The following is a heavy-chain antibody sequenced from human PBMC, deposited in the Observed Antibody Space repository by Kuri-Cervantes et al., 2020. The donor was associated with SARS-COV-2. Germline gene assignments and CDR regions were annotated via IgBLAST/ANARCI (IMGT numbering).Heavy chain of an antibody. D-gene: IGHD3-10*01. Sequence: SGPTLVKPTQTLTLTCTFSGFSLSTSGVGVGWIRQPPGKALEWLALIYWDGDKRYSPSLKSRLTITKDTSKNQVVLTMTNMDPVDTATYYCAHRQSITMVRGAMGGFDYWGQGTRVTCAS. V-gene: IGHV2-5*02. CDR1: GFSLSTSGVG. CDR3: AHRQSITMVRGAMGGFDY. CDR2: IYWDGDK. J-gene: IGHJ4*02.